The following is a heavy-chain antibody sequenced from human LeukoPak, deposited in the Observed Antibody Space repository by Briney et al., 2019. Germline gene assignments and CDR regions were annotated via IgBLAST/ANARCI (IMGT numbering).Heavy chain of an antibody. Sequence: ASVKVSCKTSGYTFIDSGISWLRQAPGQGLEWMGWISVDNDGTHTKYAQNFQGRLTMTTDRSTSTAYMELRSLRFDDTAIYFCARGHYNWNYRCGMDVWGQGTTVTVSS. CDR1: GYTFIDSG. D-gene: IGHD1-7*01. CDR3: ARGHYNWNYRCGMDV. J-gene: IGHJ6*02. V-gene: IGHV1-18*01. CDR2: ISVDNDGTHT.